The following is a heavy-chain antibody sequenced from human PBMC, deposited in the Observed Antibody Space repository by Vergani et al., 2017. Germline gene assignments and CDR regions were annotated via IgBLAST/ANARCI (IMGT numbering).Heavy chain of an antibody. V-gene: IGHV4-34*01. CDR3: ARMDIVATSSDY. CDR2: INHSGST. Sequence: QVQLQQWGAGLLKPSETLSLTCAVYGGSFSGYYWSWIRQPPGKGLEWIGEINHSGSTYYNPSLKSRVTISVDTSKNQFSLKLSSVTAADTAVYYCARMDIVATSSDYWGQGTLVTVSS. J-gene: IGHJ4*02. D-gene: IGHD5-12*01. CDR1: GGSFSGYY.